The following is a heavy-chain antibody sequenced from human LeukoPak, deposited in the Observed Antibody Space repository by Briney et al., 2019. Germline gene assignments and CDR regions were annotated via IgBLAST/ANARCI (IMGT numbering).Heavy chain of an antibody. Sequence: SETLSLTCTVSGGSVSSYYWSWIRQGAGMGLEWMGRIYSSGSTNYNPSRTSRLTMSVATSKNQFSLKLSSVTAADTAVYYCATSSPDYDILTGYYIGDAFDIWSQGTMVTVSS. CDR2: IYSSGST. CDR1: GGSVSSYY. CDR3: ATSSPDYDILTGYYIGDAFDI. V-gene: IGHV4-4*07. J-gene: IGHJ3*02. D-gene: IGHD3-9*01.